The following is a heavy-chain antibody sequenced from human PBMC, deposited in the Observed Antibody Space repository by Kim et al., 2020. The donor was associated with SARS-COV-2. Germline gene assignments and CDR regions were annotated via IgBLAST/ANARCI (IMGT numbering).Heavy chain of an antibody. D-gene: IGHD2-15*01. CDR3: AAAGSRYCSGGSCYPYGMDV. J-gene: IGHJ6*02. CDR1: GFTFTSSA. V-gene: IGHV1-58*01. Sequence: SVKVSCKASGFTFTSSAVQWVRQARGQRLEWIGWIVVGSGNTNYAQKFQERVTITRDMSTSTAYMELSSLRSEDTAVYYCAAAGSRYCSGGSCYPYGMDVWGQGTTVTVSS. CDR2: IVVGSGNT.